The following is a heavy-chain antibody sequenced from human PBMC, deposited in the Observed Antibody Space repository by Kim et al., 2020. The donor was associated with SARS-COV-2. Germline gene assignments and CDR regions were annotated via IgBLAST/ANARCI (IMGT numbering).Heavy chain of an antibody. V-gene: IGHV1-69*04. CDR3: ARDQYSGYDGPDAFDI. Sequence: KFQGRVTITADKSTSTAYMELSSLRSEDTAVYYCARDQYSGYDGPDAFDIWGQGTMVTVSS. J-gene: IGHJ3*02. D-gene: IGHD5-12*01.